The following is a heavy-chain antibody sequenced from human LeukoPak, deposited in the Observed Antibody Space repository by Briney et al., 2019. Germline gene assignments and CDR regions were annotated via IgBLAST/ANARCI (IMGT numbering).Heavy chain of an antibody. CDR3: AKRRYCTSTSCHDFDY. D-gene: IGHD2-2*01. CDR2: ISADGDST. J-gene: IGHJ4*02. Sequence: GGSLRLSCAASGFTFSSYGMHWVRQAPGKGLEWVSAISADGDSTYYADSVKGRFTISRDNSKNTLYLQMNSLRPGDTAVYYCAKRRYCTSTSCHDFDYWGQGTLVTVSS. CDR1: GFTFSSYG. V-gene: IGHV3-23*01.